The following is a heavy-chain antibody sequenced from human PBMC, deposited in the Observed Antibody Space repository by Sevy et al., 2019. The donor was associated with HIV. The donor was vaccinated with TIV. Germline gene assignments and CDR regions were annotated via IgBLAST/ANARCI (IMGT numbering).Heavy chain of an antibody. CDR2: IKQDGSDK. CDR1: GFIFSHYW. Sequence: GGSLRLSCAASGFIFSHYWMSWVRQVPGKGLEWVANIKQDGSDKYYVDSVKGRFTISRDNAKNSLYLQMNSLGAEDTAVYYCVRDVAFGANHCWGQGTLVTVSS. J-gene: IGHJ4*02. CDR3: VRDVAFGANHC. V-gene: IGHV3-7*01. D-gene: IGHD3-10*01.